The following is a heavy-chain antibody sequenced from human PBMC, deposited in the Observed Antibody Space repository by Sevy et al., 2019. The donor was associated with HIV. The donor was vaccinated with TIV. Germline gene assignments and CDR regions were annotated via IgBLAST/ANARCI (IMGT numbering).Heavy chain of an antibody. V-gene: IGHV3-48*02. CDR3: ARGECGSGYTRNWFDP. Sequence: GGSLRLSCAASGFTFSSYSMNWVRQAPGKGLEWVSYISSSSSTIYYADSVKGRFTISRDNAKNSLYLQMNSLRDEDTAVYYCARGECGSGYTRNWFDPWGQGTLVTVSS. J-gene: IGHJ5*02. CDR1: GFTFSSYS. D-gene: IGHD2-15*01. CDR2: ISSSSSTI.